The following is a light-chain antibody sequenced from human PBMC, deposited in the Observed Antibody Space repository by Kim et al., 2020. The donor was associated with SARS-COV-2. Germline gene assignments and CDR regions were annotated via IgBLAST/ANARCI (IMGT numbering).Light chain of an antibody. CDR1: QDINNY. J-gene: IGKJ4*01. CDR2: DAS. Sequence: AFVGDRVTISCQASQDINNYLNWYQQKPGEAPKLLIYDASNLETGVPSRFSGSASETDFTLTINSLQTEDIATYYCQQYDKFPLTFGGVTKVDIK. CDR3: QQYDKFPLT. V-gene: IGKV1-33*01.